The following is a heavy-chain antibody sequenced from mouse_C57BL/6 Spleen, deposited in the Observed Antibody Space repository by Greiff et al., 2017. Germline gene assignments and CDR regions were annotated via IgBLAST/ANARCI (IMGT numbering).Heavy chain of an antibody. CDR1: GYTFTSYW. V-gene: IGHV1-15*01. Sequence: QVQLQQPGTELVKPGASVKLSCKASGYTFTSYWMHWVKQTPVHGLEWIGAIDPETGGTAYNQKFKGKAILTADKSSSTAYMELRSLTSEDSAVYYCTRANWDVGYFDYWGQGTTLTVSS. CDR2: IDPETGGT. J-gene: IGHJ2*01. CDR3: TRANWDVGYFDY. D-gene: IGHD4-1*01.